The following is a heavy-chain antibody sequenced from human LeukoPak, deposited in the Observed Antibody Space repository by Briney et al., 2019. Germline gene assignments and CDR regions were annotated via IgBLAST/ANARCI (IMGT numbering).Heavy chain of an antibody. Sequence: SETLSLTCTVSGGSISTYFWSWIRQPPGKGLDWIGYIYYSGSTDYNPFLKSRVTILVDTSKNQFSLKLSSVTAADTAVYYCARGIAAAGGTAFDYWGQGALVTVSS. J-gene: IGHJ4*02. CDR3: ARGIAAAGGTAFDY. V-gene: IGHV4-59*01. CDR2: IYYSGST. D-gene: IGHD6-13*01. CDR1: GGSISTYF.